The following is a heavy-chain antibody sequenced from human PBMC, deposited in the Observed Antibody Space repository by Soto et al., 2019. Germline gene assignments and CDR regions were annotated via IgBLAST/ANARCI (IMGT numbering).Heavy chain of an antibody. CDR2: MNTDGRTT. CDR3: ARDLGGRDDY. CDR1: GFTFSSYC. Sequence: EVQLVESGGGLVQPGGSLRLSCAASGFTFSSYCMHWFRHAPGKGLVWVSRMNTDGRTTSYADSVKGRFTISRDNAKNTLDLQMSSLRVEDTAVYYCARDLGGRDDYWGQGTLVTVSS. J-gene: IGHJ4*02. D-gene: IGHD3-16*01. V-gene: IGHV3-74*03.